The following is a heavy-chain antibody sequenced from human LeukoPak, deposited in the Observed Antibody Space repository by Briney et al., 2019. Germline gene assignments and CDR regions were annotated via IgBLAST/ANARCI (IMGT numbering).Heavy chain of an antibody. V-gene: IGHV1-18*01. J-gene: IGHJ4*02. CDR1: GYTFTSYG. CDR2: ISAYNGNT. D-gene: IGHD3-22*01. Sequence: GASVKVSCKASGYTFTSYGISRVRQPPGQGLEWMGWISAYNGNTNYAQKLQGRVTMTTDTSTSTAYMELRSLRSDDTAVYYCAREYYYDSSGYNIDYWGQGTLVTVSS. CDR3: AREYYYDSSGYNIDY.